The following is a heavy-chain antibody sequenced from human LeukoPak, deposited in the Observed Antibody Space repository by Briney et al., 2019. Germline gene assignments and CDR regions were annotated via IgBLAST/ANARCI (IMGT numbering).Heavy chain of an antibody. Sequence: SETLSLTCTVSGGSLSSYYWSWLRQPPGKGLEWIGYIYYSGSTNYNPSLKSRVTRSVDKSKNQFSLKLSSVTAADTAVYYCASLGADTAMATGYWGQGTLVTVSS. CDR1: GGSLSSYY. D-gene: IGHD5-18*01. CDR2: IYYSGST. V-gene: IGHV4-59*12. CDR3: ASLGADTAMATGY. J-gene: IGHJ4*02.